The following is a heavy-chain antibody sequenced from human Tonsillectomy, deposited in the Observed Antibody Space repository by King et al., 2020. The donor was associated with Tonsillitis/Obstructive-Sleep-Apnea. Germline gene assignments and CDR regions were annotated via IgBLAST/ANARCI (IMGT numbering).Heavy chain of an antibody. CDR3: SRDGLFGKVRTPYYDWIDV. Sequence: QLVQSGAEVKKPGASVKVSCKASGYSFTSYGISWVRQAPGQGLEWMGWISAYNGNTNYAQKLQGRVTMTTDTSTSTGYMELRRLRSDDTAVDYCSRDGLFGKVRTPYYDWIDVWGQGTTVTVS. J-gene: IGHJ6*02. D-gene: IGHD2-21*01. V-gene: IGHV1-18*01. CDR2: ISAYNGNT. CDR1: GYSFTSYG.